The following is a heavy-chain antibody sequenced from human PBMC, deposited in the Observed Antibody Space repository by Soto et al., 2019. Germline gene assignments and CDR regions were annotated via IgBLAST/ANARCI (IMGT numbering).Heavy chain of an antibody. J-gene: IGHJ5*02. Sequence: QLQLQESGPGLVKPSETLSLTCTVSGGSISSSSNYWGWIRQPPGKGLEWIGSIYYSGSTYYNPSLKTRLTISVATSKNQFSLKLNPVTAADTAVYYCARRYSSGWYDWFDPWGQGTLVTVSS. CDR1: GGSISSSSNY. CDR2: IYYSGST. CDR3: ARRYSSGWYDWFDP. D-gene: IGHD6-19*01. V-gene: IGHV4-39*01.